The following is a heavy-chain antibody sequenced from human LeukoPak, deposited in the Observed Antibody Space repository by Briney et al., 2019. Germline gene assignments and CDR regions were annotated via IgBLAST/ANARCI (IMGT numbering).Heavy chain of an antibody. Sequence: GGSLRLSCAASGFTFDEYAMHWVRQLPGKGLEWVSGISWNTYDVGYADSVKGRFTISRDNAKNFLYLQMDSLRAEDTALYYCAKGVGTSYHYHMDVWGKGTTVIVSS. CDR1: GFTFDEYA. V-gene: IGHV3-9*01. D-gene: IGHD1-26*01. J-gene: IGHJ6*03. CDR2: ISWNTYDV. CDR3: AKGVGTSYHYHMDV.